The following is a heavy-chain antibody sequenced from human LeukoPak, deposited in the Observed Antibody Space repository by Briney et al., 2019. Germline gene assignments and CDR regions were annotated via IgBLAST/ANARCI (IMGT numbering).Heavy chain of an antibody. CDR2: IYYSGST. V-gene: IGHV4-59*12. D-gene: IGHD3-22*01. CDR1: GGSISSYY. Sequence: KPSETLSLTCTVSGGSISSYYWSWIRQPPGKGLEWIGYIYYSGSTNYNPSLKSRVTISVDTSKNQFSLKLSSVTAADTAVYYCARDRWIDSSGYPIDYWGQGTLVTVSS. J-gene: IGHJ4*02. CDR3: ARDRWIDSSGYPIDY.